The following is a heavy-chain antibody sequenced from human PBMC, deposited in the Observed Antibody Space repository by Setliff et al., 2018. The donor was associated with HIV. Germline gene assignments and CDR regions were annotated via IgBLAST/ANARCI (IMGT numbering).Heavy chain of an antibody. D-gene: IGHD6-19*01. J-gene: IGHJ4*02. CDR3: ARVSRSGWFFDW. CDR1: GYNFSSNG. Sequence: ASVKVSCKASGYNFSSNGISWVRQAPGQGLEWMGWISSYNGYTKYAQKVQDRVTMTKDTSTSTAYMELRSLRSDDTTVYYCARVSRSGWFFDWWGQG. CDR2: ISSYNGYT. V-gene: IGHV1-18*01.